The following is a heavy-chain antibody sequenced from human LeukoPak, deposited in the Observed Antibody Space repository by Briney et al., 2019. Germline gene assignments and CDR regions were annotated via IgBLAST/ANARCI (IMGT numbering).Heavy chain of an antibody. D-gene: IGHD3-9*01. Sequence: SETLSLTCTVSGGSISSSSYYWGWIRQPPGKGLEWIGSIYYSGSTYYNPSLKSRVTISVDTSKNQFSLKLSSVTAADTAVYYCARERDVLRYFDWLLGHFDYWGQGTLVTVSS. CDR2: IYYSGST. V-gene: IGHV4-39*07. CDR1: GGSISSSSYY. J-gene: IGHJ4*02. CDR3: ARERDVLRYFDWLLGHFDY.